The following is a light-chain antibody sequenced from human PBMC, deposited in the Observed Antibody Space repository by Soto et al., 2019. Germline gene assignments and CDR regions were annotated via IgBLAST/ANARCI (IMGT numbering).Light chain of an antibody. J-gene: IGKJ1*01. V-gene: IGKV1-9*01. CDR3: QQYNSYWT. Sequence: DIQLTQSPSFLSASVGDRVTITCRASQGITNYVAWYQQKPGKAPNVLIYAAATLQSGVPSRFSGSGSGTEFTLTISSLQPEDFATYYCQQYNSYWTFGQGTKVEIK. CDR2: AAA. CDR1: QGITNY.